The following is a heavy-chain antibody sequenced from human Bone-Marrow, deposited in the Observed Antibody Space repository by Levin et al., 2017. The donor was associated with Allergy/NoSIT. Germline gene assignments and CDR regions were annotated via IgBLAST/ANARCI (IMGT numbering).Heavy chain of an antibody. V-gene: IGHV3-23*01. CDR2: ITGSGGRI. D-gene: IGHD4-17*01. CDR3: AKVLLPYGDYYFDY. J-gene: IGHJ4*02. CDR1: GFSFNSHA. Sequence: SCAASGFSFNSHAMNWVRQAPGKGLEWVSSITGSGGRIYYADSVRGRFTTSRDNSKNTLYLQMNSLRAEDTAVYYCAKVLLPYGDYYFDYWGQGTLVTVSS.